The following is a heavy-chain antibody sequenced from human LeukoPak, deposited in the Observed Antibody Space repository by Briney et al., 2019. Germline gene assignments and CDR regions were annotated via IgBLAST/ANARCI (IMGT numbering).Heavy chain of an antibody. Sequence: GASVKVSCKASGYTFTSYAMHWVRQAPGQRLEWMGWINAGNGNTKYSQKFQGRVTMTRDTSTSTVYMELSSLRSGDTAVYYCARVRYSSSWSNYDYWGQGTLVTVSS. CDR1: GYTFTSYA. D-gene: IGHD6-13*01. CDR3: ARVRYSSSWSNYDY. J-gene: IGHJ4*02. V-gene: IGHV1-3*01. CDR2: INAGNGNT.